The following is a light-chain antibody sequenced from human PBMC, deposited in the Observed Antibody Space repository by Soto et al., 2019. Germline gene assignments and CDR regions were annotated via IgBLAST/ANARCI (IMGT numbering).Light chain of an antibody. CDR1: SSDVGGYNY. J-gene: IGLJ7*01. Sequence: QSALTQPASVSGSPGQSITISCTGTSSDVGGYNYVSWYQQHPGQAPKLMIYDVSNRPSGVSNRFSGSKSGNTASLTISELQAEDEADYYCSSYTSSSTPVFGGGTQLTVL. V-gene: IGLV2-14*01. CDR3: SSYTSSSTPV. CDR2: DVS.